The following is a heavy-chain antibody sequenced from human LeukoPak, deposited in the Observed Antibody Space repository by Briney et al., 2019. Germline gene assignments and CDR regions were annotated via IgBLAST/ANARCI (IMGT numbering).Heavy chain of an antibody. CDR3: ARAYVRADSSGYYWDWFDP. D-gene: IGHD3-22*01. Sequence: ASVKVSCKASGYTFTGYYMHWVRQAPGQGLEWMGWINPNSGGTNYAQKFQGRVTITADKSTSTAYMELSSLRSEDTAVYYCARAYVRADSSGYYWDWFDPWGQGTLVTVSS. CDR1: GYTFTGYY. J-gene: IGHJ5*02. CDR2: INPNSGGT. V-gene: IGHV1-2*02.